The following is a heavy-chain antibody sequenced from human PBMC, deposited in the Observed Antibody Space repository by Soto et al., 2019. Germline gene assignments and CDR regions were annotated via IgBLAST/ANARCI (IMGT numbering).Heavy chain of an antibody. CDR3: AGAVSDFDVRRYRTSYFDQ. CDR1: GASVSTGVYY. V-gene: IGHV4-31*03. J-gene: IGHJ4*02. Sequence: PSETLSLTCTVSGASVSTGVYYWTWIRQHPGKGLEWIGYIDNTGSAYYNPSLTGRGDISVDTSKNQFSLNLQSLTAADTAFYYCAGAVSDFDVRRYRTSYFDQWGQGILVTVSS. CDR2: IDNTGSA. D-gene: IGHD3-10*02.